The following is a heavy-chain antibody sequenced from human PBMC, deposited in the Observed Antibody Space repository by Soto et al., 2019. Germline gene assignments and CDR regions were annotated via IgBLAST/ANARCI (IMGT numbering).Heavy chain of an antibody. V-gene: IGHV5-51*01. J-gene: IGHJ6*02. Sequence: SGESLKISCKGSGYSFTSYWIGWVRQMPGKGLEWMGIIYPGDSDTRYSPSFQGQVTISADKSISTAYLQWSSLKASDTAMYYCARLQDQYCSSTSCYYYYYYGMDVWGQGTTVTVSS. CDR1: GYSFTSYW. D-gene: IGHD2-2*01. CDR2: IYPGDSDT. CDR3: ARLQDQYCSSTSCYYYYYYGMDV.